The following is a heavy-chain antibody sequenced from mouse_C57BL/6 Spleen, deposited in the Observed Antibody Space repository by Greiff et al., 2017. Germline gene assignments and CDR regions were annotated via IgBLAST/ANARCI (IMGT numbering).Heavy chain of an antibody. CDR3: STVVAPRFAY. CDR2: IDPENGDT. CDR1: GFNIKDDY. J-gene: IGHJ3*01. Sequence: DVKLQESGAELVRPGASVKLSCTASGFNIKDDYMHWVKQRPEQGLEWIGWIDPENGDTEYASKFQGKATITADTSSNTAYLQLSSLTSEDTAVYYCSTVVAPRFAYWGQGTLVTVSA. D-gene: IGHD1-1*01. V-gene: IGHV14-4*01.